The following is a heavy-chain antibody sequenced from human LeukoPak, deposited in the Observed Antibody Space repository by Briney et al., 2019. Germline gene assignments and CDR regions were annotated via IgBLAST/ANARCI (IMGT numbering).Heavy chain of an antibody. CDR2: INQDGSAE. J-gene: IGHJ3*02. V-gene: IGHV3-7*01. CDR3: ARGAI. Sequence: GGSLRLSCAGSGFTFSTYWMHWVRQAPGKGLEWVANINQDGSAEYYVVSVKGRFTISRDNAKNSLYLQMNSLRVEDTAVYYCARGAIWGQGTVVTVSS. CDR1: GFTFSTYW.